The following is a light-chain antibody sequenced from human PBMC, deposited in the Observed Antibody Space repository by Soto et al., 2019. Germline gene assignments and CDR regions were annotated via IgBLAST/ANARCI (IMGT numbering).Light chain of an antibody. CDR2: AAS. CDR1: QDISSY. V-gene: IGKV1-9*01. Sequence: DIQLTQSPSFLSASVGDRVTITCRASQDISSYLAWYQQKPGKAPKFLIYAASTLQSGVPSRFSGRGSRTEFTLTISSLQPEDFATYYCQRLNSYPITFGQGTRLEIK. CDR3: QRLNSYPIT. J-gene: IGKJ5*01.